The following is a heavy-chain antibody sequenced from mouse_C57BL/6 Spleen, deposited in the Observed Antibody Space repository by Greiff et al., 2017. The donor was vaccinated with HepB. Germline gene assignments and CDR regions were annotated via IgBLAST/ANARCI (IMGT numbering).Heavy chain of an antibody. J-gene: IGHJ4*01. CDR3: ARFWDHYYAMDY. CDR1: GYTFTSYW. CDR2: IHPNSGST. V-gene: IGHV1-64*01. Sequence: VQLQQPGAELVKPGASVKLSCKASGYTFTSYWMHWVKQRPGQGLEWIGMIHPNSGSTNYNEKFKSKATLTVDKSSSTAYMQLSSLTSEDSAVYYCARFWDHYYAMDYWGQGTSVTVSS. D-gene: IGHD4-1*01.